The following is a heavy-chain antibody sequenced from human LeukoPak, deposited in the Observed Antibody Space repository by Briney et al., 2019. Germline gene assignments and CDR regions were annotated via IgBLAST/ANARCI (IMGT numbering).Heavy chain of an antibody. Sequence: SETLSLTCTVSGGSISSGGYYWSWIRQPPGTGLEWIGYIYYSGSTNYNPSLKSRVTISVDTSKNQFSLKLSSVTAADTAVYYCARGMIRYSYGPYYYGMDVWGQGTTVTVSS. CDR1: GGSISSGGYY. V-gene: IGHV4-61*08. CDR3: ARGMIRYSYGPYYYGMDV. CDR2: IYYSGST. J-gene: IGHJ6*02. D-gene: IGHD5-18*01.